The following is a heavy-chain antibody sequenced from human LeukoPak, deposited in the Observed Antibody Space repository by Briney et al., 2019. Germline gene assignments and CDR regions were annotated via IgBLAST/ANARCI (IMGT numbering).Heavy chain of an antibody. Sequence: PGGSLRLSCEVSGFTFSNYAMSWVRQAPGRGLEWVSVISGSGGDTYHADSVKGRFTISRDNSKNTLYLQMNSLRAEDTAVYYCASQYCSGGSCYSNYYYGMDVWGQGTTVTVSS. J-gene: IGHJ6*02. CDR3: ASQYCSGGSCYSNYYYGMDV. CDR1: GFTFSNYA. CDR2: ISGSGGDT. V-gene: IGHV3-23*01. D-gene: IGHD2-15*01.